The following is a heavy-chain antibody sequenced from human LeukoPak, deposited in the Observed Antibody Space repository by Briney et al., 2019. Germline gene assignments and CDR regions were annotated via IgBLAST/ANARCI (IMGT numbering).Heavy chain of an antibody. D-gene: IGHD1-26*01. CDR1: GFTFSSYS. Sequence: GGSLRLSCAASGFTFSSYSMNWVRQAPGKGLEWVSYISSSSDTIYYADSVKGRFTISRDNAKNSLYLQMNSLRAEVTAVYYCARDLVGATIWGQGTLVTVSS. CDR2: ISSSSDTI. J-gene: IGHJ4*02. V-gene: IGHV3-48*04. CDR3: ARDLVGATI.